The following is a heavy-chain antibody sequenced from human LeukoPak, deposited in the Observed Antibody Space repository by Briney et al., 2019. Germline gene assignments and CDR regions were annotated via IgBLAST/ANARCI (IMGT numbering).Heavy chain of an antibody. D-gene: IGHD4-23*01. CDR2: IYPGDSDT. V-gene: IGHV5-51*01. CDR1: GYSFTSYW. CDR3: ARAMAVVTQELTFDY. J-gene: IGHJ4*02. Sequence: GESLKISCKGSGYSFTSYWIGWVRQMPGKGLEWMGIIYPGDSDTRYSPSFQGQVTISADKSISTAYLQWSSLKASDTAMYYCARAMAVVTQELTFDYWGQGTLVTVSS.